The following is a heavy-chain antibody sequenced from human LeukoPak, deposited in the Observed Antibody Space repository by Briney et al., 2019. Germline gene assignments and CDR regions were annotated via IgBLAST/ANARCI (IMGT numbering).Heavy chain of an antibody. D-gene: IGHD4-11*01. V-gene: IGHV3-30*01. CDR3: ARPIDYYSNYVGFDY. CDR1: GFTFSSYA. J-gene: IGHJ4*02. Sequence: PGGSLRLSCAASGFTFSSYAMHWVRQAPGKGLEWVAVISYDGSNKYYADSVKGRFTISRDNSKNTLYLQMNSLRAEDTAVYYRARPIDYYSNYVGFDYWGQGTLVTVSS. CDR2: ISYDGSNK.